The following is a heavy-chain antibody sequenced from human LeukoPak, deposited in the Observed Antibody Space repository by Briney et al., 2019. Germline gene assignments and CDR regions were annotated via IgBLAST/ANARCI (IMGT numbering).Heavy chain of an antibody. CDR2: IYYSGST. Sequence: PSQTLSLTCTVSGGSISSGGYYWSWIRQHPGKGLEWIGYIYYSGSTYYNPSLKSRVTISVDTSKNQFSLKLSSVTAADTAVYYCARDSEDFYGMDVWGQGTTVTVSS. V-gene: IGHV4-31*03. D-gene: IGHD3-3*01. CDR3: ARDSEDFYGMDV. J-gene: IGHJ6*02. CDR1: GGSISSGGYY.